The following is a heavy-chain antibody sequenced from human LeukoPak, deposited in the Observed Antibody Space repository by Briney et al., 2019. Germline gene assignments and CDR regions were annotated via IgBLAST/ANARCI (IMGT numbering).Heavy chain of an antibody. Sequence: SETLSLTCTVSGGSISTYYWSWIRQPPGKGLEWIGYIYYTGSTNYNPSLKSRVTISVDTSKNQFSLKLSSVTAADTAVYYCARGGYCGGDCYFYYWGQGTLVTVSS. CDR2: IYYTGST. J-gene: IGHJ4*02. V-gene: IGHV4-59*08. D-gene: IGHD2-21*02. CDR1: GGSISTYY. CDR3: ARGGYCGGDCYFYY.